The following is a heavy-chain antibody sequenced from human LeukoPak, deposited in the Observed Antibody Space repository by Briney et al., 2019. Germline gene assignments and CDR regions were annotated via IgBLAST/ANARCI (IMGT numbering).Heavy chain of an antibody. J-gene: IGHJ3*02. CDR3: ARVYCSSTSCSAFDI. D-gene: IGHD2-2*01. CDR2: INHSGST. Sequence: SETLSLTCAVYGGSFSGYYWSWIRQPPGKGLEWIGEINHSGSTNYNPSLKSRVTISVDTSKNQFSLKLSSVTAADTAVYYCARVYCSSTSCSAFDIWGQGTMVTVSS. V-gene: IGHV4-34*01. CDR1: GGSFSGYY.